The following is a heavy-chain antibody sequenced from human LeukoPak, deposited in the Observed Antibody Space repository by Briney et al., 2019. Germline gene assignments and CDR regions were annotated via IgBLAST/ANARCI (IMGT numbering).Heavy chain of an antibody. J-gene: IGHJ4*02. V-gene: IGHV3-30*18. D-gene: IGHD6-13*01. CDR1: GFTFSSYG. CDR2: ISYDGSNK. Sequence: PGGSLRLSCAASGFTFSSYGMLWVRQAPGKGLEWLAVISYDGSNKYYADSVKGRFTISRDNAKNSLYLQMNSLRAEDTALYYCAKDIGRYSSSHRQDYWGQGTLVTVSS. CDR3: AKDIGRYSSSHRQDY.